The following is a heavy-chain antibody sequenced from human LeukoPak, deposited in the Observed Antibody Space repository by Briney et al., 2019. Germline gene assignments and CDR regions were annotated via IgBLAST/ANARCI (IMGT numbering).Heavy chain of an antibody. CDR1: GYTFKSYG. V-gene: IGHV1-18*01. J-gene: IGHJ4*02. D-gene: IGHD6-19*01. Sequence: VKVSCKASGYTFKSYGISWVRQAPEQGLEWMGWISAYNGNTNYAQKLQGRVTMTTDTSTSTAYMELRSLRSDDTAVYYCARGSGYSSGWPHHDWGQGTLVTVSS. CDR3: ARGSGYSSGWPHHD. CDR2: ISAYNGNT.